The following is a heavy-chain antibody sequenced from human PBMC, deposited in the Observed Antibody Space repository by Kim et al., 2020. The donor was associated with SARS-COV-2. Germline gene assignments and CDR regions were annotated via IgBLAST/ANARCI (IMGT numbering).Heavy chain of an antibody. CDR1: GGSISSYY. CDR3: ARVAPFYFLESTQNYSRANWYFDL. Sequence: SETLSLTCTVSGGSISSYYWSWIRQPPGKGLEWIGYIYYSGSTNYNPSLKSRVTISVDTSKNQFSLKLSSVTAADTAVYYCARVAPFYFLESTQNYSRANWYFDLWGRGTLVTVSS. D-gene: IGHD1-7*01. V-gene: IGHV4-59*01. CDR2: IYYSGST. J-gene: IGHJ2*01.